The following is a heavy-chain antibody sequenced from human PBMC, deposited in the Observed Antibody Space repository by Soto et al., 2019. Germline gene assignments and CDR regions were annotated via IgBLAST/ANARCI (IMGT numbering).Heavy chain of an antibody. V-gene: IGHV6-1*01. CDR1: GDSVSSNSAA. D-gene: IGHD6-25*01. Sequence: SQTLSLTCAISGDSVSSNSAAWNWIRQSPSRGLEWLGRTYYRSKWYNDYAVSVKSRITINPDTSKNSLYLQMNSLRAEDTAVYYCARASPIQIAAGSDYWGQGTLVTVSS. CDR3: ARASPIQIAAGSDY. J-gene: IGHJ4*02. CDR2: TYYRSKWYN.